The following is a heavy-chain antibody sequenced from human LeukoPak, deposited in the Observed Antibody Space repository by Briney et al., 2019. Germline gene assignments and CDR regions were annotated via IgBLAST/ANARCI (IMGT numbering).Heavy chain of an antibody. CDR3: ATDLNHDSGG. J-gene: IGHJ4*02. CDR1: GFSFSGTW. D-gene: IGHD1-26*01. V-gene: IGHV3-7*01. Sequence: GGSLRLSCATSGFSFSGTWMTWVRRAPGKGLECITNVSPDGSEKYYLDSVKGRFTVSRDNAKKLVYLQMNSLRVEDTAIYFCATDLNHDSGGWGQGTLVTISS. CDR2: VSPDGSEK.